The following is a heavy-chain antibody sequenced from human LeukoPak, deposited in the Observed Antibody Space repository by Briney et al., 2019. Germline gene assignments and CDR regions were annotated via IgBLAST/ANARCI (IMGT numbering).Heavy chain of an antibody. J-gene: IGHJ4*02. CDR2: INWNGGST. D-gene: IGHD3-22*01. Sequence: GGSLRLSCAASGFTFDDFGMNRVRQVPGKGLEWVSTINWNGGSTGYADSVKGRFTISRDNAKNSLYLQMNSLRAEDTALYYCARARDSSGFGSLDYWGQGTLVTVSS. CDR3: ARARDSSGFGSLDY. CDR1: GFTFDDFG. V-gene: IGHV3-20*04.